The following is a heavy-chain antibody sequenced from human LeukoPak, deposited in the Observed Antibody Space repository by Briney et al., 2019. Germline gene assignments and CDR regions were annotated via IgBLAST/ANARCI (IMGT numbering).Heavy chain of an antibody. CDR1: GDSISSGNW. Sequence: PSGTLSLTCAVSGDSISSGNWWSWVRQPPGKGLEWIGEIYHSGITNYHPSLKRRVTISVDKSKNQFSLKLTSVTAADTALYYCARGRSDILTAYYIWGQRTLVTVSS. V-gene: IGHV4-4*02. CDR3: ARGRSDILTAYYI. CDR2: IYHSGIT. D-gene: IGHD3-9*01. J-gene: IGHJ4*02.